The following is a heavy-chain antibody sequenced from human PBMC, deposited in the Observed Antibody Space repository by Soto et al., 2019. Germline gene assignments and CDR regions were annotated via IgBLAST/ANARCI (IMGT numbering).Heavy chain of an antibody. CDR1: GFTVSSNY. CDR3: AQLPNYYYYGMDV. CDR2: IYSGGST. V-gene: IGHV3-53*01. Sequence: EVQLVESGGGLIQPGGSLRLSCAASGFTVSSNYMSWVRQAPGKGLEWVSVIYSGGSTYYADSVKGRFTISRDNSKNTLYLQMNSLRAEDTAVYYCAQLPNYYYYGMDVWGQGTTVTVSS. D-gene: IGHD1-26*01. J-gene: IGHJ6*02.